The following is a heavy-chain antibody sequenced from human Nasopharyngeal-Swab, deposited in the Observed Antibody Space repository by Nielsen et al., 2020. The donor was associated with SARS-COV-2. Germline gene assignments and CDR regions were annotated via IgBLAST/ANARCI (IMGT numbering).Heavy chain of an antibody. V-gene: IGHV3-21*01. D-gene: IGHD3-3*01. J-gene: IGHJ6*02. CDR2: ISSSSSYI. CDR1: GFTFNNYN. Sequence: GGSLRPSCAASGFTFNNYNFNWVRQAPGKGLEWVSSISSSSSYIYYAASVKGRFTISRDNAQNSLYLPMNSLRAEDTAVYYCARDGLDYDFWSAYFMDVWGQGTTVTVSS. CDR3: ARDGLDYDFWSAYFMDV.